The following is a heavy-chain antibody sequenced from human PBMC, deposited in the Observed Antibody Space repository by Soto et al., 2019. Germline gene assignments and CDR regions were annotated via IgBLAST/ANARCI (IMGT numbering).Heavy chain of an antibody. CDR3: ARGWTPIDY. D-gene: IGHD2-15*01. Sequence: QVQLVQSGAEVKKPGASVKVSCKASGYTFTNFGISWVRQAPGQGLEWMGWISAYNGNTNYAQKLQGRVTMTTDTSTRTAYMEVRSPRFDDTAVYYCARGWTPIDYWGQGTLVTVSS. J-gene: IGHJ4*02. CDR2: ISAYNGNT. V-gene: IGHV1-18*01. CDR1: GYTFTNFG.